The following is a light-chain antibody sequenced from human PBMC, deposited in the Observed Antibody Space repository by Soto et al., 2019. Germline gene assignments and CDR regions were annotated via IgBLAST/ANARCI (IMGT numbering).Light chain of an antibody. CDR1: QSITTY. CDR2: AAA. J-gene: IGKJ1*01. Sequence: DIQMTQSPSSLSASVGDRVTITCRASQSITTYLNWYQQTSGEAPKLLIYAAARLQTGVPSRSSGSGSGTDFTLTISSLPPEDFATYYCQQAYGAPPTFGQGPKVEIK. CDR3: QQAYGAPPT. V-gene: IGKV1-39*01.